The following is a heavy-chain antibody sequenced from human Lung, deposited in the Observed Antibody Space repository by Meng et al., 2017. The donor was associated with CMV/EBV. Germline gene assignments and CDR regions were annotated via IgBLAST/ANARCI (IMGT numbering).Heavy chain of an antibody. CDR2: IDDSGST. CDR3: ARGKQDAWELLAY. D-gene: IGHD1-26*01. Sequence: QVQLQGAGPGLVKPSGPLSLTCGVSGVSISSNIRWTWVRQPPGKGLEWIGDIDDSGSTNYNPSLNSRISISLDKSKNHFSLKVNSVTAADTAVYYCARGKQDAWELLAYWGQGALVTVSS. J-gene: IGHJ4*02. V-gene: IGHV4-4*02. CDR1: GVSISSNIR.